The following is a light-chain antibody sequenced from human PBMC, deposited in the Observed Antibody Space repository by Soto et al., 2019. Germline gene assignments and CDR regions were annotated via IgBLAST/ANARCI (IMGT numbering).Light chain of an antibody. CDR3: SSYTTSNTRQIV. CDR2: DVS. J-gene: IGLJ1*01. CDR1: SSDVGGYNY. Sequence: QSVLTQPASVSGSPGQAISITRTGNSSDVGGYNYVSWYQHHPGKAPKLIIFDVSNRPSGVSNPFSGSKSGNTASLTISGLHPEDEADYSCSSYTTSNTRQIVFGTGTKVTVL. V-gene: IGLV2-14*03.